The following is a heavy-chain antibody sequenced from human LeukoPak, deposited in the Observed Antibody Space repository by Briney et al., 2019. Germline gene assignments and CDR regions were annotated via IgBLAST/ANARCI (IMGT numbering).Heavy chain of an antibody. CDR2: ISSSSSYI. Sequence: PGGSLRLSCAASGFTFSSYSMNWVRQAPGKGLEWVSSISSSSSYIYYADSVKGRFTISRDNAKNSLYLQMNSLRAEDTAVYYCARGRITIFGMAPVAAFDIWGQGTMVTVSS. V-gene: IGHV3-21*01. J-gene: IGHJ3*02. CDR1: GFTFSSYS. CDR3: ARGRITIFGMAPVAAFDI. D-gene: IGHD3-3*01.